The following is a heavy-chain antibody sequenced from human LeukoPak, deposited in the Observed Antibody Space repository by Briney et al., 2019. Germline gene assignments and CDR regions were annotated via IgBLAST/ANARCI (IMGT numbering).Heavy chain of an antibody. V-gene: IGHV3-21*01. CDR2: ISSSSSYI. D-gene: IGHD1-26*01. J-gene: IGHJ6*03. CDR3: TRDPYSGNYGDYYYYYMDV. Sequence: GGSLRLSCAASGFTFSSYSMNWVRQAPGKGLEWVSSISSSSSYIYYADSVKGRFTISRDNAKSSLYLQMNSLRDEDTAVYYCTRDPYSGNYGDYYYYYMDVWGKGTTVTISS. CDR1: GFTFSSYS.